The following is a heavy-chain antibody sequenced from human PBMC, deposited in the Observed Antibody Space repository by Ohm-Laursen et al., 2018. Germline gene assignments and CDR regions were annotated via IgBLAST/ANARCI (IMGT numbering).Heavy chain of an antibody. D-gene: IGHD5-12*01. J-gene: IGHJ4*02. CDR1: GGSISSYY. CDR3: ARGYSGHDYYFDY. Sequence: GTLSLTCTVSGGSISSYYWSWIRQPPGKGLEWIGYIYYRGSTNYNPSLKSRVSFSIDTSKNRFSLQLNSVTAADTAIYYCARGYSGHDYYFDYWGQGALVTVSS. V-gene: IGHV4-59*01. CDR2: IYYRGST.